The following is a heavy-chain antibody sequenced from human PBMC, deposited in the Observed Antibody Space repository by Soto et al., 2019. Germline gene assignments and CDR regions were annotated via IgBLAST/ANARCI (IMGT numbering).Heavy chain of an antibody. CDR2: ISGSGGST. CDR1: GLTFSSYA. V-gene: IGHV3-23*01. CDR3: AKGDMTTVGYYYYGMDV. J-gene: IGHJ6*02. Sequence: GGSLRLSCAASGLTFSSYAMSWVRQAPGKGLEWVSAISGSGGSTYYADSVKGRFTISRDNSKNTLYLQMNSLRAEDTAVYYCAKGDMTTVGYYYYGMDVWGQGTTVTVSS. D-gene: IGHD4-4*01.